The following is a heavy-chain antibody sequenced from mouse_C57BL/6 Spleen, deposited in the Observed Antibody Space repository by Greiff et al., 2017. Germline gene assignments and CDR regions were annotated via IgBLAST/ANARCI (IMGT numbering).Heavy chain of an antibody. CDR2: IDPEDGET. CDR1: GFNIKDYY. J-gene: IGHJ2*01. CDR3: ARSHYDGYSLDY. Sequence: VQLKESGAELVKPGASVKLSCTASGFNIKDYYMHWVKQRTEQGLEWIGRIDPEDGETKYAPKFPGKATIPSDTSSNTAYLQLISLTSEDTAVYYCARSHYDGYSLDYWGQGTTLTVSS. V-gene: IGHV14-2*01. D-gene: IGHD2-3*01.